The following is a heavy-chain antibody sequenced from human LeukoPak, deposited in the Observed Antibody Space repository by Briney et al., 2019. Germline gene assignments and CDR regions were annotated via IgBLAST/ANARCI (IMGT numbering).Heavy chain of an antibody. J-gene: IGHJ4*02. D-gene: IGHD2-15*01. Sequence: SVKVSCKASGGTLSSYAISWVRQAPGQGLEWMGGIIPIFGTANYAQKFQGRVTITADESTSTAYMELSSLRSEDTAVYYCARGSTICSGGSCYSGSHLDYWGQGTLVTVSS. V-gene: IGHV1-69*01. CDR2: IIPIFGTA. CDR3: ARGSTICSGGSCYSGSHLDY. CDR1: GGTLSSYA.